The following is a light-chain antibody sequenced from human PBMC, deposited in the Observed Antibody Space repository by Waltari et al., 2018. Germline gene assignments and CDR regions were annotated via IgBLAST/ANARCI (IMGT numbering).Light chain of an antibody. Sequence: QSGLTQPASVSGSPGQPITISCTGTISDVGNYNLVSWYQQYPGKAPQLMVYEVTKRASGVSDRFSGSKSGNTASLTIHGLQSEDEADYYCCSYVGLGIYVFGSGTKVTVL. V-gene: IGLV2-23*02. CDR3: CSYVGLGIYV. CDR2: EVT. J-gene: IGLJ1*01. CDR1: ISDVGNYNL.